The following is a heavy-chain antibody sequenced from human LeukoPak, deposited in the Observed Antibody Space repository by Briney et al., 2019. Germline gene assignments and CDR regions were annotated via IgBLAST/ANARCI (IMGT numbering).Heavy chain of an antibody. D-gene: IGHD3-22*01. V-gene: IGHV4-31*03. Sequence: SETLSLTCTVSGGSISSGGYYWSWIRQHPGKGLEWFGYIYYSGSTYYNPSLKSRVTISVDTSKNQFSLKLSSVTAADTAVYYCARDNRYYDSSGYRDWFDPWGQGTLVTVSS. CDR3: ARDNRYYDSSGYRDWFDP. J-gene: IGHJ5*02. CDR2: IYYSGST. CDR1: GGSISSGGYY.